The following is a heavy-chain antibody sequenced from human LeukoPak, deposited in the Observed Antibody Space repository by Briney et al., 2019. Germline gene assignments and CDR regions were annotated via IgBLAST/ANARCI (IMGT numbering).Heavy chain of an antibody. J-gene: IGHJ3*01. D-gene: IGHD6-13*01. CDR2: FSATDGSA. CDR1: GFTVSSYG. Sequence: GGSLRLSCAASGFTVSSYGMTWVRLAPGKGLEWVSAFSATDGSAQYAESVKGRFTISRYNSKNSPYLQMNSLRDEDTAVYYCAKARTAAAGTGAFDVWGQGTMVTVSS. CDR3: AKARTAAAGTGAFDV. V-gene: IGHV3-23*01.